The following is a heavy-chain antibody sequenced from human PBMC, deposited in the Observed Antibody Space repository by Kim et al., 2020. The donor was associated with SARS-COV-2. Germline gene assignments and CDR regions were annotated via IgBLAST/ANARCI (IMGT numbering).Heavy chain of an antibody. V-gene: IGHV2-5*02. D-gene: IGHD3-10*01. CDR2: IYWDDDK. CDR1: GFSLSTSGVG. J-gene: IGHJ4*02. CDR3: ARSISSGGTYYFGY. Sequence: SGPTLVNPTQTLTLTCTFSGFSLSTSGVGVGWIRQPPGKALEWLALIYWDDDKRYRPSLRSRLTITTVTSINQVVLAMTDMDPLDTATYYCARSISSGGTYYFGYWGPGTLVPVSS.